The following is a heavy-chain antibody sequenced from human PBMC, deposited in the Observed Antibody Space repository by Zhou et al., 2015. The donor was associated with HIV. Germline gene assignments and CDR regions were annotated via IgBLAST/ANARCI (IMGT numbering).Heavy chain of an antibody. V-gene: IGHV1-18*01. CDR2: ISAYSGNI. CDR1: GYTFTEHG. Sequence: QVLLVQSGTEMKTPGASTKLSCKASGYTFTEHGFTWVRQAPGQGLEWMGWISAYSGNIRYAEKFQGRITMTNDISTTTAYMELRSLKSDDTAIYYCARSLGXLLGDDYWGQGTLVVVSS. CDR3: ARSLGXLLGDDY. J-gene: IGHJ4*02. D-gene: IGHD3-10*01.